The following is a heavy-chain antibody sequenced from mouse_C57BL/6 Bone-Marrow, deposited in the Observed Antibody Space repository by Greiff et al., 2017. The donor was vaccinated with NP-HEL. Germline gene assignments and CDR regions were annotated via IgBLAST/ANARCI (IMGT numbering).Heavy chain of an antibody. D-gene: IGHD4-1*01. Sequence: QVQLQQPGAELVKPGASVKLSCKASGYTFTSYWMHWVKQRPGQGLEWIGMIHPNSGSTNYNEKFKSKATLTVDKSSSTAYMQLSSLTSEDSAVYYCARNWDVWYFDVWGTGTTVTDSS. CDR2: IHPNSGST. J-gene: IGHJ1*03. V-gene: IGHV1-64*01. CDR1: GYTFTSYW. CDR3: ARNWDVWYFDV.